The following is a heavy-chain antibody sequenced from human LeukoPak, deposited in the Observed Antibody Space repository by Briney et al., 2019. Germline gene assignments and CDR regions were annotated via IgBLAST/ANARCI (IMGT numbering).Heavy chain of an antibody. V-gene: IGHV4-59*08. CDR2: IYYTGST. CDR3: ATLSTVVTPFYFDY. CDR1: GGSISSYY. D-gene: IGHD4-23*01. Sequence: SETLSLTCTDSGGSISSYYWSWIRQPPGKGLEWIGYIYYTGSTNYNPSLKSRVTISLDTSKNQFSLKLSSVTAADTAVYYCATLSTVVTPFYFDYWGQGTLVTVSS. J-gene: IGHJ4*02.